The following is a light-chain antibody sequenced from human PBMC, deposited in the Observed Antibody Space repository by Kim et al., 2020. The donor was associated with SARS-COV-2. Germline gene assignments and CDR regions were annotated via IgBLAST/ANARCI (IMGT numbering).Light chain of an antibody. CDR2: WAS. CDR1: QSVLYSSNNKNY. V-gene: IGKV4-1*01. Sequence: DIVMTQSPDSLAVSLGERATINCKSSQSVLYSSNNKNYLAWYQQKPGQPPKLLIYWASTRESGVPDRFSGSGSGTDFTLTISSLQAEDVAVYYCQQCYSTPYTLGQGTKLEI. CDR3: QQCYSTPYT. J-gene: IGKJ2*01.